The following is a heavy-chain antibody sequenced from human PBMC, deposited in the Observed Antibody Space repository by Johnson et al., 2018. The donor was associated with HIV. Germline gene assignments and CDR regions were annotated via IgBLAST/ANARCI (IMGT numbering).Heavy chain of an antibody. D-gene: IGHD6-13*01. CDR3: AGDSGRYSSSWATFGAFDI. CDR1: GFTFSSYA. CDR2: ISYDGSNK. J-gene: IGHJ3*02. V-gene: IGHV3-30*04. Sequence: QVQLVESGGGVVQPGRSLRLSCAASGFTFSSYAMHWVRQAPGKGLEWVAVISYDGSNKYYADSVKGRFTISRDNSKNTLYLQMNSLRAEDTAVYYCAGDSGRYSSSWATFGAFDIWGQGTMVTVSS.